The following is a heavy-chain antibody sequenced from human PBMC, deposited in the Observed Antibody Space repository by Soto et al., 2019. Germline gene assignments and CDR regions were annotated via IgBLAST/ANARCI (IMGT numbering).Heavy chain of an antibody. J-gene: IGHJ4*02. D-gene: IGHD3-9*01. CDR1: GFTFSTFA. V-gene: IGHV3-30-3*01. Sequence: GGSLRLSCAASGFTFSTFAMHWVRQTPGKGLEWVAVISYDGSNKYYADSVKGRFTISRDSSKNTVYVQMNSLRAEDTAVYYCARAGPFYDIFTGYHLDYWGQGTLVTVSS. CDR3: ARAGPFYDIFTGYHLDY. CDR2: ISYDGSNK.